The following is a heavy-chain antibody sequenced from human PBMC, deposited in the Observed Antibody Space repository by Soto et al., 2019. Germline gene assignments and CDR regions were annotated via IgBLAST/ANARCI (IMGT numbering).Heavy chain of an antibody. D-gene: IGHD3-22*01. CDR3: ARVPYYYDSSGYFTFDY. V-gene: IGHV1-69*13. CDR1: GYTFTSYG. CDR2: IIPIFGTA. Sequence: QVQLVQSGAEVKKPGASVKVSCKASGYTFTSYGISWVRQAPGQGLEWMGGIIPIFGTANYAQKFQGRVTITADESTSTAYMELSSLRSEDTAVYYCARVPYYYDSSGYFTFDYWGQGTLVTVSS. J-gene: IGHJ4*02.